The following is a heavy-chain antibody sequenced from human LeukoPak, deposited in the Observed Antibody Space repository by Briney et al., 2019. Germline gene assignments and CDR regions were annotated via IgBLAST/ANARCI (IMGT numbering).Heavy chain of an antibody. D-gene: IGHD5-18*01. J-gene: IGHJ4*02. V-gene: IGHV3-30-3*01. CDR3: ARDKPYSYGYDY. CDR2: ISYDGSNK. Sequence: GGSLRLSCAASGFTFSSYAMHWVRQAPGKGLEWVAVISYDGSNKYYADSVKGRFTISRDNSKNTLYLQMNSLRAEDTAVYYCARDKPYSYGYDYWGQGTLVTVSS. CDR1: GFTFSSYA.